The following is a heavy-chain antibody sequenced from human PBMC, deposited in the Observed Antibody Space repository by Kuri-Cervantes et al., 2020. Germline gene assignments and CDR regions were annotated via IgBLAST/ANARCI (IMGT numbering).Heavy chain of an antibody. Sequence: SETLSLTCTVSGGSISSGSYYWSWIRQPAGKGLEWIGRIYTSGSTNYNPSLKSRVTMSVDTSKNQFSLKLSSVTAADTAVYYCAREWPSDFWSGHITYYYGMDVCGQAITTVSS. CDR2: IYTSGST. J-gene: IGHJ6*02. CDR3: AREWPSDFWSGHITYYYGMDV. CDR1: GGSISSGSYY. V-gene: IGHV4-61*02. D-gene: IGHD3-3*01.